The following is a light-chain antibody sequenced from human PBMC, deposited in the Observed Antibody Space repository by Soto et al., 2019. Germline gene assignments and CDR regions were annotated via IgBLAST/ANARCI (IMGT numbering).Light chain of an antibody. J-gene: IGLJ3*02. CDR3: ETWDSNTWV. Sequence: QLVLTQSSSASASLGSSVKLTCTXXXXXSSYIIAWHQQQPGKAPRYLMKLEGSGSYNKGSGVPDRFSGSSSGADRYLTISNLQFEDEADYYCETWDSNTWVFGGGTKVTVL. CDR1: XXXSSYI. CDR2: LEGSGSY. V-gene: IGLV4-60*02.